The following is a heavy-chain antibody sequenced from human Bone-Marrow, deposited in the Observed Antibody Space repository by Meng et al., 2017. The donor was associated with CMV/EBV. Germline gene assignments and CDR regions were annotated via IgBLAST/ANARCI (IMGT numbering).Heavy chain of an antibody. J-gene: IGHJ4*02. CDR2: IEDNGRDK. CDR1: GIKFSNYN. D-gene: IGHD2-21*02. CDR3: VQDGGDWQVDS. Sequence: GESLKISCAAPGIKFSNYNFHWVRQAPGKGLEWVSMIEDNGRDKYYADSMKGRLSISRDNAKSTLHLQMNSLRVEDTALYYCVQDGGDWQVDSWGQGTMVTVPS. V-gene: IGHV3-30*19.